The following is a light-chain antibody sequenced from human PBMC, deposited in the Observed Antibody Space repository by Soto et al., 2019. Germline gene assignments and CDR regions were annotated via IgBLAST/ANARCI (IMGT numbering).Light chain of an antibody. CDR2: EVS. Sequence: QSALTQPASVSGSPGQSITISCTATSSDVGGFTYVSWYQQHPGKAPKLMIYEVSNRPSGVSNRFSGSQSGSTASLTISGLQAEDEADYYCSSYAKRSTLEGVFGTGTKVTVL. J-gene: IGLJ1*01. CDR3: SSYAKRSTLEGV. CDR1: SSDVGGFTY. V-gene: IGLV2-14*01.